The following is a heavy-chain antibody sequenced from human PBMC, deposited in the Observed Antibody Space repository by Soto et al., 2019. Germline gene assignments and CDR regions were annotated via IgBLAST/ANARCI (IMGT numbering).Heavy chain of an antibody. J-gene: IGHJ4*02. Sequence: GGSLRLSCAASGFTFSSYAMSWVRQAPGKGLEWVSAISGSGGSTYYADSVKGRFTISRDNSKNTLYLQMNSLRAEDTAVYYCAKDKGARGVIGGYYFDYWGQGTLVTVSS. CDR2: ISGSGGST. D-gene: IGHD3-10*01. CDR3: AKDKGARGVIGGYYFDY. V-gene: IGHV3-23*01. CDR1: GFTFSSYA.